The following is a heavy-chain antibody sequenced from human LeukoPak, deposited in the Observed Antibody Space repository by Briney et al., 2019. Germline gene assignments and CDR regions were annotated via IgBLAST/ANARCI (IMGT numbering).Heavy chain of an antibody. CDR2: INPNSGGT. CDR3: ARVRIAAAGRGFDP. CDR1: GYTFTGYY. V-gene: IGHV1-2*02. Sequence: ASVKVSCKASGYTFTGYYMHWVRQAPGQGLEWMGWINPNSGGTNYAQKFQGRVTMTRDTSISTAYTELSRLRSDDTAVYYCARVRIAAAGRGFDPWGQGTLVTVSS. D-gene: IGHD6-13*01. J-gene: IGHJ5*02.